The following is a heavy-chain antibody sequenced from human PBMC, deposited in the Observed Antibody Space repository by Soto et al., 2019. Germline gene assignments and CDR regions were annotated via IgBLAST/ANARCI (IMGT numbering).Heavy chain of an antibody. CDR1: GYTFSSYG. D-gene: IGHD3-9*01. V-gene: IGHV1-18*04. Sequence: QAQLMQSGAEVKRPGASVKVSYRSSGYTFSSYGISWVRQAPGQGLEWLGWISPYDGNRNYAQTLQGRVYMTTDTSANTAYMELRSLRVDDTAKYYCARGGYYDSSGSRNYHYYGMNVWGQGTTVTVSS. J-gene: IGHJ6*02. CDR3: ARGGYYDSSGSRNYHYYGMNV. CDR2: ISPYDGNR.